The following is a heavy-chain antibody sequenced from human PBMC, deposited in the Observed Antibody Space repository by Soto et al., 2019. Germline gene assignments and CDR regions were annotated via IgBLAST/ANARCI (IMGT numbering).Heavy chain of an antibody. V-gene: IGHV1-46*01. CDR1: GYTFTSYY. Sequence: ASVKVSCKASGYTFTSYYLYWVRQAPGQGLEWMGIINPSAGSTGYAQKFQGRVTMTRDTSTSTVYMELSSLRSEDTAVYYCERGGLVVVSAIDLFDYWGQGTLVTVSS. D-gene: IGHD2-21*02. CDR2: INPSAGST. J-gene: IGHJ4*02. CDR3: ERGGLVVVSAIDLFDY.